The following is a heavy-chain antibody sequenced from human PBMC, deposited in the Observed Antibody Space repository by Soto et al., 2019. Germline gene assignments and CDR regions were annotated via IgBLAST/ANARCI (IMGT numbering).Heavy chain of an antibody. CDR3: ARGGADTAMVTGFDY. D-gene: IGHD5-18*01. J-gene: IGHJ4*02. Sequence: SETLSLTCTVSGGSISSYYWSWIRQPPGKGLEWIGYIYYSGSTNYNPSLKSRVTISVDKSKNQFSLKLSSVTAADTAVYYCARGGADTAMVTGFDYWGQGTLVTVSS. V-gene: IGHV4-59*12. CDR2: IYYSGST. CDR1: GGSISSYY.